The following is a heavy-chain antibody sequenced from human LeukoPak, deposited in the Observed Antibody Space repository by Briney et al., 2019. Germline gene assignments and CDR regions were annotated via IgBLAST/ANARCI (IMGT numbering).Heavy chain of an antibody. CDR2: INPNSGGT. Sequence: ASVKVSCKASGYTFTGYYMHWVRQAPGQGLEWMGWINPNSGGTNYAQKFQGRVTMTRDTSISTAYMELSRLRSDDTAVYYCAREDRVVVTAIGFDNWGQGTLVTVSS. CDR3: AREDRVVVTAIGFDN. CDR1: GYTFTGYY. V-gene: IGHV1-2*02. D-gene: IGHD2-21*02. J-gene: IGHJ4*02.